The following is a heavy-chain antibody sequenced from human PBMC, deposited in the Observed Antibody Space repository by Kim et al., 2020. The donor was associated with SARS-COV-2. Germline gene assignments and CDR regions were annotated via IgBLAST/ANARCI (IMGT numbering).Heavy chain of an antibody. J-gene: IGHJ4*02. CDR1: GFTFSSYS. D-gene: IGHD6-13*01. Sequence: GGSLRLSCAASGFTFSSYSMNWVRQAPGKGLEWVSSISSSSSYIYYADSVKGRFTISRDNAKNSLYLQMNSLRAEDTAVYYCARDPELSSLTQWYFDYWGQGTLVTVSS. CDR3: ARDPELSSLTQWYFDY. CDR2: ISSSSSYI. V-gene: IGHV3-21*01.